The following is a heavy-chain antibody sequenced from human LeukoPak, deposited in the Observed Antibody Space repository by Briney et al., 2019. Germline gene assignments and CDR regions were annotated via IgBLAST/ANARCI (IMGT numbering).Heavy chain of an antibody. D-gene: IGHD3-16*01. CDR3: ARESGGTSGYYYYYMDV. CDR2: IIPIFGTA. Sequence: GASVKVSCKASGGTFSSYAISWVRQAPGQGLEWMGGIIPIFGTANYAQKFQGRVTITADESTSTAYMELSSLRSEDTAVYYCARESGGTSGYYYYYMDVWGKGTTVTISS. V-gene: IGHV1-69*13. J-gene: IGHJ6*03. CDR1: GGTFSSYA.